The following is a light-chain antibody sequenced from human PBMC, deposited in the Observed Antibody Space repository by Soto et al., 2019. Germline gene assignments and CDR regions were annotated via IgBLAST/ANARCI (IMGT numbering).Light chain of an antibody. V-gene: IGLV2-14*01. CDR1: SNDVGGYNY. J-gene: IGLJ1*01. Sequence: QSALTQPASVSGSAGQSITISCTGTSNDVGGYNYVSWYQHHPGKAPKLMIYEVSDRPSGVSNRFSGSKSGNTASLTISGLQAEDEADYYCSSYTGSNIRYVLGTGTKV. CDR3: SSYTGSNIRYV. CDR2: EVS.